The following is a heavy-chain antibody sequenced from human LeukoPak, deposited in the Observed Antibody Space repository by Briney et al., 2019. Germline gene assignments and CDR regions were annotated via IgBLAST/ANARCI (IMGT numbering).Heavy chain of an antibody. Sequence: GGSLRLSCAASGFTFSSYSMNWVRQAPGKGLEWVANIKQDGSEKYYVDSVKGRFTISRDNAKNSLYLQMNSLRAEGTAVYYCARVQYSSSWAVTNFDYWGQGTLVTVSS. V-gene: IGHV3-7*01. J-gene: IGHJ4*02. CDR2: IKQDGSEK. CDR1: GFTFSSYS. CDR3: ARVQYSSSWAVTNFDY. D-gene: IGHD6-13*01.